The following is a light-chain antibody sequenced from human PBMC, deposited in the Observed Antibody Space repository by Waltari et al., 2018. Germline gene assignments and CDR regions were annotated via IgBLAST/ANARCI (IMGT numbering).Light chain of an antibody. Sequence: QSALTQPASVSGSPGQSITISCTGSTRDIGAYHYVSWYQQHPDKAPKLIISEVTNRPSGVSVRFSGSKSGYTASLTISGLQAEDEGDYYCMSYTRSSTYVFGTGTKVTVL. V-gene: IGLV2-14*01. J-gene: IGLJ1*01. CDR2: EVT. CDR1: TRDIGAYHY. CDR3: MSYTRSSTYV.